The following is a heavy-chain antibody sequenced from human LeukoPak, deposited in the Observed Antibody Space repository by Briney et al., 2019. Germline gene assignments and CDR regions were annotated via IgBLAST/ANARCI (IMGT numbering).Heavy chain of an antibody. CDR2: MNPNSGNT. CDR3: AGGVGSGWPVQH. J-gene: IGHJ1*01. V-gene: IGHV1-8*01. CDR1: GYTFSSYD. Sequence: GASVKVSCKASGYTFSSYDINWVRQATGQGLEWMGWMNPNSGNTGYAQKFQGRLNMTRNTSIDTAYMELSSLRSDDTAVYYCAGGVGSGWPVQHWGQGTLVTVSS. D-gene: IGHD6-19*01.